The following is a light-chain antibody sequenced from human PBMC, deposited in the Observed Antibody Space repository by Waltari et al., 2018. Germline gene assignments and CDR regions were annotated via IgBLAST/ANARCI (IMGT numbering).Light chain of an antibody. CDR1: SSDVGNYNL. CDR3: CSYAGLGIYV. CDR2: EVT. V-gene: IGLV2-23*02. J-gene: IGLJ1*01. Sequence: SSDVGNYNLVSWYQQYPGKAPKLMVYEVTKRTSGVSDRFSGSKSGNTASLTIYGLQSEDEADYYCCSYAGLGIYVFGTGTKVTVL.